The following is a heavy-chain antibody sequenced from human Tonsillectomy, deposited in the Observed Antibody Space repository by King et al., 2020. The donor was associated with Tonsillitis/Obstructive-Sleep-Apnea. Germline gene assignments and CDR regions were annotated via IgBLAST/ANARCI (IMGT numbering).Heavy chain of an antibody. CDR1: GFTFSNAW. J-gene: IGHJ4*02. CDR2: IKSKTDGGTT. Sequence: VQLVESGGGLVKPGGSLRLSCAASGFTFSNAWMSWVRQAPGKGLEWVGRIKSKTDGGTTDYAAPVKGRFTISRDDSKNTLYLQMNSLKTQDTAVYYCTTHQELTIFGVLIYYFGYLGQGTLVTVSP. V-gene: IGHV3-15*01. CDR3: TTHQELTIFGVLIYYFGY. D-gene: IGHD3-3*01.